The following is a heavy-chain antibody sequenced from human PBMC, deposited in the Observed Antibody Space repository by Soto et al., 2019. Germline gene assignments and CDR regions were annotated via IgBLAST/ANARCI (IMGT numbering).Heavy chain of an antibody. Sequence: SGPTLVNPTQTLTLTCTFSGXSLSTSGVGVGWIRQPPGKALEWLALIYWNDDKRYSPSLKSRLTITKDTPKNQVVLTMTNMDPVDTATYYCAHRTNYGDYDYYYGMDVWGQGTTVTVSS. D-gene: IGHD4-17*01. CDR1: GXSLSTSGVG. CDR3: AHRTNYGDYDYYYGMDV. CDR2: IYWNDDK. J-gene: IGHJ6*02. V-gene: IGHV2-5*01.